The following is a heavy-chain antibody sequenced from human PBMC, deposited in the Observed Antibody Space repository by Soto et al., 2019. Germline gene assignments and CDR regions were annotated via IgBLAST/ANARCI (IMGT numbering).Heavy chain of an antibody. Sequence: QVQLVQSGAEVKKPGASVKVSCTVSGYTLTAFSMHWVRQAPGKGLEWMGGFDPEDGETIYAQKFQGRVTMTEDTSKDTAYMELSSLRSEDTAVYYCATSLPRHVEFRHWGQGTLVTVSS. CDR3: ATSLPRHVEFRH. J-gene: IGHJ4*02. D-gene: IGHD3-10*01. CDR2: FDPEDGET. CDR1: GYTLTAFS. V-gene: IGHV1-24*01.